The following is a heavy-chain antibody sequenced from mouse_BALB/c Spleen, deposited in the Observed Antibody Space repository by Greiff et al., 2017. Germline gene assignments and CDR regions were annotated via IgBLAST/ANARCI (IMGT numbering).Heavy chain of an antibody. CDR3: ARLDYFDY. Sequence: DVMLVESGGGLVQPGGSLKLSCAASGFTFSSYTMSWVRQTPEKRLEWVAYISNGGGSTYYPDTVKGRFTISRDNAKNTLYLQMSSLKSEDTAMYYCARLDYFDYWGQGTTLTVSS. CDR2: ISNGGGST. CDR1: GFTFSSYT. J-gene: IGHJ2*01. D-gene: IGHD3-1*01. V-gene: IGHV5-12-2*01.